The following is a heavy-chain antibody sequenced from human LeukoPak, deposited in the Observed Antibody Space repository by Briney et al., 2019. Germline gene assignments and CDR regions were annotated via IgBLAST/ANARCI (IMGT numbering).Heavy chain of an antibody. D-gene: IGHD5-12*01. CDR2: IYWNDDN. CDR1: GFSLSTNGVG. Sequence: SSPTLVNPTQTLTLTCTFSGFSLSTNGVGVGWIRQPPGKALEWLALIYWNDDNRYSRSLRSRLTITKDTSKNQVVLTMTNMDPADTATYYCAHIIPAGSIVATWPFDYWGQGILVTVSS. V-gene: IGHV2-5*01. CDR3: AHIIPAGSIVATWPFDY. J-gene: IGHJ4*02.